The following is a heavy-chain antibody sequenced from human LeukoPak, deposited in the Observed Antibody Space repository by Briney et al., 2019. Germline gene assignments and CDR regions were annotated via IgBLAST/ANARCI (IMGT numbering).Heavy chain of an antibody. CDR1: GLTFSSYW. J-gene: IGHJ5*02. D-gene: IGHD3-16*01. CDR3: ARIMITFGGPSGWFDP. V-gene: IGHV3-7*03. CDR2: IKQDGSEK. Sequence: PGGSLRLSCAASGLTFSSYWMSWVRQAPGKGLEWVANIKQDGSEKYYVDSVKGRFTISRDNAKNSLYLQMNSLRAEDTAVYYCARIMITFGGPSGWFDPWGQGTLVTVSS.